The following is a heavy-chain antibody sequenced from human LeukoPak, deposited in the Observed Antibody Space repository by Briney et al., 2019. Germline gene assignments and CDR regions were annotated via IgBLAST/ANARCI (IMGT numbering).Heavy chain of an antibody. V-gene: IGHV4-4*02. D-gene: IGHD3-10*01. J-gene: IGHJ4*02. CDR3: ARGGGSGSYYLPFDY. Sequence: PSGTLSLTCAVSGGSISSSNWWSWVRQPPGKGLEWIGEIYHSGSTNYNPSLKSRVTISVDKSKNQFSLKLSSVTAADTAVYYCARGGGSGSYYLPFDYWGQGTLVTVSS. CDR1: GGSISSSNW. CDR2: IYHSGST.